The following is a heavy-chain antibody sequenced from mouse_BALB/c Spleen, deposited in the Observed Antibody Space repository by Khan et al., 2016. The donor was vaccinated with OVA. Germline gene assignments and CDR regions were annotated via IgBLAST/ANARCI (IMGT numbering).Heavy chain of an antibody. D-gene: IGHD1-2*01. CDR3: VRSLRLRSYYAMDY. Sequence: QVQLKQSGPGLVQPSQSLSITCTVSGFSLTSYGVHWVRQPPGKGLEWLGVIWSGGSTDYNAAFISRLSISKDNSKSQVFFKMNSLQADDTAIYYCVRSLRLRSYYAMDYWGQGTSVTVSS. V-gene: IGHV2-4*02. J-gene: IGHJ4*01. CDR1: GFSLTSYG. CDR2: IWSGGST.